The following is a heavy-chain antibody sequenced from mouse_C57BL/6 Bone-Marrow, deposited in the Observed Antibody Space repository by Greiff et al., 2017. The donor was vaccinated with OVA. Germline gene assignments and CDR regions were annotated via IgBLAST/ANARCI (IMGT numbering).Heavy chain of an antibody. D-gene: IGHD4-1*01. CDR1: GFNIKDDY. V-gene: IGHV14-4*01. CDR3: TTRTGGNYFDY. J-gene: IGHJ2*01. CDR2: IDPENGDT. Sequence: EVKVEESGAELVRPGASVKLSCTASGFNIKDDYMHWVKQRPEQGLEWIGWIDPENGDTEYASKFQGKATITADTSSNTAYLQLSSLTSEDTAVYYCTTRTGGNYFDYWGQGTTLTVSS.